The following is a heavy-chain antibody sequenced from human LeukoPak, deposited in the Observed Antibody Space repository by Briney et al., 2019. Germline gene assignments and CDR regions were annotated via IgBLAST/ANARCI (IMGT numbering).Heavy chain of an antibody. CDR3: ARDPQNGALDI. J-gene: IGHJ3*02. D-gene: IGHD1-1*01. Sequence: GGSLRLSCAASGFTFSSSWMSWVRQAPGKGLDWVAEMNPDGSVKGYVDSMQGRFTISRDNAKNSVYLQMNSLRAEDTAVYYCARDPQNGALDIWGQGTMVTVSS. V-gene: IGHV3-7*01. CDR1: GFTFSSSW. CDR2: MNPDGSVK.